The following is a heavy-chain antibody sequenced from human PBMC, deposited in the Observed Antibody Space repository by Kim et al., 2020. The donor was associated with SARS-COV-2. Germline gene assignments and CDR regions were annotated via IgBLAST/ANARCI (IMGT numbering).Heavy chain of an antibody. J-gene: IGHJ4*02. D-gene: IGHD5-12*01. V-gene: IGHV3-21*01. Sequence: ADSVKGRFTISRDNAKNSLDLQMNSLRAEDTAVYYCARISRGYSGYDEDYWGQGTLVTVSS. CDR3: ARISRGYSGYDEDY.